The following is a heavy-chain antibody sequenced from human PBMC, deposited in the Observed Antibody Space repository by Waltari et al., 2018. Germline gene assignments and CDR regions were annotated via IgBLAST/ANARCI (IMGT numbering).Heavy chain of an antibody. Sequence: QVQLQESGPGLMTPSETLSLSCTVSGASSPTYYWSWIRHPPGKGLEYIGYIHYSGDTNYSPSLRSRVSMSMDTSKNQFSLKVSSVTTADSAVYYCARVHGSESPLSWGTDVWGQGTAVTVSS. V-gene: IGHV4-59*13. CDR1: GASSPTYY. CDR2: IHYSGDT. CDR3: ARVHGSESPLSWGTDV. J-gene: IGHJ6*02.